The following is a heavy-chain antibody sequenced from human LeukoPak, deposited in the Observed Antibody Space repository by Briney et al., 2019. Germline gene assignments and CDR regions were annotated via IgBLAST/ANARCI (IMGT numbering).Heavy chain of an antibody. CDR3: AKEAGYSGYDYPDY. V-gene: IGHV3-23*01. CDR2: ISGSGYST. Sequence: GGSLSLSCAASGFTFSSYTMSWVRQPPGKGLEWVSAISGSGYSTYYADSVKGRFTISRDNSKNTLYLQMNSLRAEDTAVYYCAKEAGYSGYDYPDYWGQGALVTVSS. CDR1: GFTFSSYT. J-gene: IGHJ4*02. D-gene: IGHD5-12*01.